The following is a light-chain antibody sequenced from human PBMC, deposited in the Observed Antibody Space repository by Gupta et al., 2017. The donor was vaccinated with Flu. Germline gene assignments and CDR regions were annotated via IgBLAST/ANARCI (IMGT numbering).Light chain of an antibody. CDR2: KAS. V-gene: IGKV1-5*03. Sequence: GDKVTITCRASQSISSWLAWYQQKPGKAPKVLIYKASTLQSGVPSSFSGSGSGTKFTLTISSLQPDDFATNYCQQYNSYSVTFGQGTKVEIK. CDR1: QSISSW. J-gene: IGKJ1*01. CDR3: QQYNSYSVT.